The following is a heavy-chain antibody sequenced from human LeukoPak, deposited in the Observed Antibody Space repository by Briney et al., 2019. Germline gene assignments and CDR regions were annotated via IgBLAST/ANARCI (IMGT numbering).Heavy chain of an antibody. D-gene: IGHD3-22*01. CDR3: ARVRNYYDSSGLSDY. J-gene: IGHJ4*02. CDR1: GGSISSGGYY. CDR2: INHSGST. V-gene: IGHV4-39*07. Sequence: PSETLSLTCTVSGGSISSGGYYWSWIRQPPGKGLEWIGEINHSGSTNYNPSLKSRVTISVDTSKNQFSLKLSSVTAADTAVYYCARVRNYYDSSGLSDYWGQGTLVTVSS.